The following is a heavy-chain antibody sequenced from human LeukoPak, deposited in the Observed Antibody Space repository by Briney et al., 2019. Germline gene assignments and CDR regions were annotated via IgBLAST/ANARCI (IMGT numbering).Heavy chain of an antibody. CDR2: ISDTGGRT. D-gene: IGHD3-22*01. V-gene: IGHV3-23*01. CDR1: GITLSNYG. Sequence: GGSLRLSCAVSGITLSNYGMTWVRQAPGKGLEWVAGISDTGGRTNYADSVKGRFTISRDNPKNTLYLQMNSLRAEDAAVYFCAKRGVVIRVILVGFHKEAYYFDSWGQGALVTVSS. J-gene: IGHJ4*02. CDR3: AKRGVVIRVILVGFHKEAYYFDS.